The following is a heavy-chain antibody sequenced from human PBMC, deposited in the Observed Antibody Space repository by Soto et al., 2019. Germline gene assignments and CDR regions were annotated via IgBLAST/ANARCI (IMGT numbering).Heavy chain of an antibody. Sequence: GASVKVSCKASGGTFSSYAFSWVRQAPGQGLEWMGGVTPILGTSNYAQRFQGRVTIIADRSTSTVYMELHSLRSDDTAVYYCARDNPVTSYDFYYGLDVWGQGTTVIVSS. CDR3: ARDNPVTSYDFYYGLDV. D-gene: IGHD4-17*01. V-gene: IGHV1-69*10. J-gene: IGHJ6*02. CDR2: VTPILGTS. CDR1: GGTFSSYA.